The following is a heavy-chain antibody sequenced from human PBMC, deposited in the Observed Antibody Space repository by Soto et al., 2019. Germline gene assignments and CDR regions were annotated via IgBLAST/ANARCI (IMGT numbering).Heavy chain of an antibody. Sequence: EVQLVESGGGLVKPGGSLRLSCAASGFTFSSYSMNWVRQAPGKGLEWVSSISSSSSYIYYADSVKGRFTISRDNAKNSLYMQMNSLRAEDTAVYYCARGGYSSSTNAFDIWGQGTMVTVSS. CDR2: ISSSSSYI. CDR1: GFTFSSYS. J-gene: IGHJ3*02. CDR3: ARGGYSSSTNAFDI. D-gene: IGHD6-13*01. V-gene: IGHV3-21*01.